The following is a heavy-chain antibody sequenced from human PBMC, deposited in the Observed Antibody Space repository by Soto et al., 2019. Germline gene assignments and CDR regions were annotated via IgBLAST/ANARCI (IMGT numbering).Heavy chain of an antibody. V-gene: IGHV1-46*01. Sequence: GASVKVSCKASGYTFTSYYMHWVRQAPGQGLEWMGIINPSGGSTSYAQKFQGRVTMTRDTSTSTVYMELSSLRSEDTAVYYCARDRTKLERRGGDFDYWGQGTLVTVSS. CDR3: ARDRTKLERRGGDFDY. CDR1: GYTFTSYY. J-gene: IGHJ4*02. CDR2: INPSGGST. D-gene: IGHD1-1*01.